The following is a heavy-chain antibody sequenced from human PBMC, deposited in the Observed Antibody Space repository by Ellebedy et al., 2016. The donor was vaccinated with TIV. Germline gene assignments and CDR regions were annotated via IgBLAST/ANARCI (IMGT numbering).Heavy chain of an antibody. CDR2: IYSGGDT. CDR1: GFTVSSNY. V-gene: IGHV3-53*01. J-gene: IGHJ2*01. D-gene: IGHD6-13*01. Sequence: GESLKISCAASGFTVSSNYMSWVRQAPGKGLEWVSVIYSGGDTYYADSVKGRFTISRDNSNNTLYLQMNSLRAEDTAVYYWASKRFGYSSTWYRGWYFDLWGRGTLVTVSS. CDR3: ASKRFGYSSTWYRGWYFDL.